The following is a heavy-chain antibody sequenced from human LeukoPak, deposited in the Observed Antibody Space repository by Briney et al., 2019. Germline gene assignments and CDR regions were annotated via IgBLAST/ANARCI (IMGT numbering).Heavy chain of an antibody. CDR3: ARDMVREAPMNFFDY. Sequence: GGSLRLSCAASGFSLSNHGMHWVRQAPGKGLEWVAVISYDGSNKYYADSVKGRFTISRDNSKNTLYLQMNSLRAEDTAVYYCARDMVREAPMNFFDYWGQGTLVTVSS. D-gene: IGHD3-10*01. V-gene: IGHV3-30*03. CDR2: ISYDGSNK. CDR1: GFSLSNHG. J-gene: IGHJ4*02.